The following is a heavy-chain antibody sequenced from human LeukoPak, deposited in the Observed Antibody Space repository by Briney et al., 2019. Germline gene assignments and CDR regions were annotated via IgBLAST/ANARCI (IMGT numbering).Heavy chain of an antibody. CDR3: AREGGRYSSGWYYFDY. CDR1: VFTFSSYA. V-gene: IGHV3-30*04. CDR2: ISYDGRNK. D-gene: IGHD6-19*01. Sequence: PGRSLRLSCAASVFTFSSYAMHGVRQAPGKGLEWVAVISYDGRNKYYAESVKGRFTISRDNSKNTLYLQMNSLRAEDTAVYYYAREGGRYSSGWYYFDYWGQGSLVTVSS. J-gene: IGHJ4*02.